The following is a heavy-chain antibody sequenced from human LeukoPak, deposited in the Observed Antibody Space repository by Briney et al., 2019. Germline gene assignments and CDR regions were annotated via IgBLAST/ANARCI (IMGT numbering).Heavy chain of an antibody. V-gene: IGHV3-23*01. D-gene: IGHD2-15*01. J-gene: IGHJ4*02. CDR3: AKDPRYCSRISCYLAHY. Sequence: PGGSLRLSCVVSGFTFSSYGMSWVRQAPGKGLECVSAISGSGGNTYYADSVKGRFTISRDNSKNTLYLQMNSLRAEDTAVYYCAKDPRYCSRISCYLAHYWGQGTLVTVSS. CDR2: ISGSGGNT. CDR1: GFTFSSYG.